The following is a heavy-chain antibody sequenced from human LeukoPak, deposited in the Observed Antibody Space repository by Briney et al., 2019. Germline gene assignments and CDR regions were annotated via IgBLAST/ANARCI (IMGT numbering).Heavy chain of an antibody. CDR1: GSPFSSYW. CDR3: ARDAGWGRLDS. CDR2: IKQDGSKK. J-gene: IGHJ4*02. V-gene: IGHV3-7*01. Sequence: GGSLRLSCVASGSPFSSYWMTWVRQAPGKGLEWVANIKQDGSKKSYVDSVKGRFTISRDNAKNTLYLQMNSLRVEDTGIYYCARDAGWGRLDSWGQGALVTVSS. D-gene: IGHD3-16*01.